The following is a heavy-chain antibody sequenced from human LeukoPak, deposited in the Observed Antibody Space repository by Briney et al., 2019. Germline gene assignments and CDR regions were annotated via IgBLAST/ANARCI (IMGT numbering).Heavy chain of an antibody. CDR1: GFTFSIYS. Sequence: PGGSLRLSCAASGFTFSIYSMNWVRQAPGKGLEWVSSISGSSSYIYYADSVKGRFTISRDDAKNSLYLQMNSLRAEDTAVYYCAKVRSAMIVVYSAFDIWGQGTMVTVSS. D-gene: IGHD3-22*01. V-gene: IGHV3-21*04. CDR2: ISGSSSYI. CDR3: AKVRSAMIVVYSAFDI. J-gene: IGHJ3*02.